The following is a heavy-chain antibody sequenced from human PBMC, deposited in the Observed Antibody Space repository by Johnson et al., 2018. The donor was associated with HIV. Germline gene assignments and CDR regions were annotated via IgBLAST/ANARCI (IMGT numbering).Heavy chain of an antibody. J-gene: IGHJ3*01. CDR3: ARDPAVFPPICFDV. V-gene: IGHV3-11*04. D-gene: IGHD6-19*01. CDR2: ISSTGSTI. CDR1: GFTFSDYY. Sequence: QVQLVESGGGLVQPGGSLRLSCAGSGFTFSDYYMNWLRQAPGKGLEWVSYISSTGSTIYYADSVKGRFTISRDNAKRSLYLQMSSLRAEDTAVYYCARDPAVFPPICFDVWGQGTVVTVSS.